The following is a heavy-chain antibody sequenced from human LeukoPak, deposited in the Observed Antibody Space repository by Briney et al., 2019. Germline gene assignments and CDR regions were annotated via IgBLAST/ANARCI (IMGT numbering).Heavy chain of an antibody. J-gene: IGHJ4*02. CDR1: GFTFSNYW. CDR3: AKDLHYGSADY. D-gene: IGHD3-10*01. CDR2: INPDGSTT. V-gene: IGHV3-74*01. Sequence: GGSLRLSCAASGFTFSNYWMHWVRQDPGKGLVWVSFINPDGSTTNYADSVKGRLTISRDNAKNALYLQMNSLRAEDTAVYYCAKDLHYGSADYWGQGTLVTVSS.